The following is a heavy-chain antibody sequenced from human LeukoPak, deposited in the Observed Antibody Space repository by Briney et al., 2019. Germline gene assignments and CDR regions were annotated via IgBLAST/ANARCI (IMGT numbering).Heavy chain of an antibody. CDR2: INSDGTTT. J-gene: IGHJ4*02. CDR1: GFTFSSYG. V-gene: IGHV3-74*01. Sequence: PGGSLRLSCAASGFTFSSYGMHWVRQAPGKGLVWVSRINSDGTTTTYADSVKGRFTISRDNAKNTLYLQMNSLRAEDTAVYYGAREGRAGYSSTPGEYWGQGPLVTVSS. CDR3: AREGRAGYSSTPGEY. D-gene: IGHD6-19*01.